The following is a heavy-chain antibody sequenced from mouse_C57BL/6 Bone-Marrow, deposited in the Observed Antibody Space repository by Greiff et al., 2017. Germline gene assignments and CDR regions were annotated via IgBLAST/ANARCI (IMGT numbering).Heavy chain of an antibody. V-gene: IGHV1-85*01. CDR1: GYTFTSYD. D-gene: IGHD1-1*01. CDR3: ARLAFEGSGGDWYFDV. CDR2: NYPRDGST. Sequence: QVQLQQSGPELVKPGASVKLSCKASGYTFTSYDINWVKQRPGQGLEWIGWNYPRDGSTKYNEKFKGKATLTVDTSSSTAYMELHSLTSEDSAVYFCARLAFEGSGGDWYFDVWGTGTTVTVSS. J-gene: IGHJ1*03.